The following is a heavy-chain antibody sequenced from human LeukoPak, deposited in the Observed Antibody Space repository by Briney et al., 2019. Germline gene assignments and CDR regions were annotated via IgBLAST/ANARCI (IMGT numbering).Heavy chain of an antibody. J-gene: IGHJ4*02. D-gene: IGHD1-26*01. Sequence: PSETLSLTCAVYGGSFSDYYWSLIRQPPGKGLEWIGEINHSGTTNYNPSLKSRVTMSVDTSKNQFSLKLSSVTAADTAVYYCARGGSVHYFDYWGQGNLVTVSS. CDR2: INHSGTT. CDR1: GGSFSDYY. V-gene: IGHV4-34*01. CDR3: ARGGSVHYFDY.